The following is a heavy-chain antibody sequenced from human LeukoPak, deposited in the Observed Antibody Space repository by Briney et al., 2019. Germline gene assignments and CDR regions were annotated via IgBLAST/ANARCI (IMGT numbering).Heavy chain of an antibody. D-gene: IGHD1-26*01. CDR1: GFNFDDNA. V-gene: IGHV3-43D*03. Sequence: GGSLRLSCAASGFNFDDNAMHWVRQRPGKGLEWVSLIGWDAVSTHYADSVKGRFSISRDNSKNSLFLQMNSLRPEDTALYYCAKEATSQWKVLDYWGQGTLVTVSS. J-gene: IGHJ4*02. CDR3: AKEATSQWKVLDY. CDR2: IGWDAVST.